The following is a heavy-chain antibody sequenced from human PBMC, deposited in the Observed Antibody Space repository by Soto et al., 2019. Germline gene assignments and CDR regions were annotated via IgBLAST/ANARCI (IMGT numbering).Heavy chain of an antibody. V-gene: IGHV4-34*01. J-gene: IGHJ4*02. Sequence: SETLSLTCAVYGGSFSGYYWSWIRQPPGKGLEWIGEINHSGSTNYNPSLESRVTISVDTSKNQFSLKLSSVTAADTAVYYCARGGGKWLPLGYWGQGTLVTVSS. CDR3: ARGGGKWLPLGY. D-gene: IGHD5-12*01. CDR1: GGSFSGYY. CDR2: INHSGST.